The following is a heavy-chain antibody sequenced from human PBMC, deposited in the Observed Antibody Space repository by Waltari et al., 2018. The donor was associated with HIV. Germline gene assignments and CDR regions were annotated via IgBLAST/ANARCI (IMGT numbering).Heavy chain of an antibody. D-gene: IGHD6-6*01. CDR3: ARRGSSGTFDI. CDR2: SNHSGST. CDR1: GWYFSGDY. Sequence: QVQVQWWGSGLWKHSANLFLPCAVDGWYFSGDYWSWIRQPPGKGLEWIGESNHSGSTNYNPSLKSRVTISVDTSKNQFSLKLSSVTAADTAVYYCARRGSSGTFDIWGQGTMVTVSS. V-gene: IGHV4-34*01. J-gene: IGHJ3*02.